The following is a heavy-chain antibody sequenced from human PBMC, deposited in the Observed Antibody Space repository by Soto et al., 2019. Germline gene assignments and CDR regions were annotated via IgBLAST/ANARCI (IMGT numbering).Heavy chain of an antibody. CDR1: GYTFTGYY. J-gene: IGHJ6*02. Sequence: ASVKVSCKASGYTFTGYYMHWVRQAPGQGLEWMGWINPNSGGTNYAQKFQGRVTMTRDTSISTAYMELSRLRSDDTAVYYCARDLAPYSSGGSCESNGMDVWGQGTTVTVSS. CDR2: INPNSGGT. D-gene: IGHD2-15*01. V-gene: IGHV1-2*02. CDR3: ARDLAPYSSGGSCESNGMDV.